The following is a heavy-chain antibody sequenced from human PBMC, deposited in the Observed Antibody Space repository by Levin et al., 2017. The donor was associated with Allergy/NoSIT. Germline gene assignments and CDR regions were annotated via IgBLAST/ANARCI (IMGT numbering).Heavy chain of an antibody. J-gene: IGHJ5*02. V-gene: IGHV3-30-3*01. CDR2: ISYDGSNK. Sequence: GESLKISCAASGFTFSSYAMHWVRQAPGKGLEWVAVISYDGSNKYYADSVKGRFTISRDNSKNTLYLQMNSLRAEDTAVYYCAREYNWNYRWFDPWGQGTLVTVSS. CDR1: GFTFSSYA. D-gene: IGHD1-7*01. CDR3: AREYNWNYRWFDP.